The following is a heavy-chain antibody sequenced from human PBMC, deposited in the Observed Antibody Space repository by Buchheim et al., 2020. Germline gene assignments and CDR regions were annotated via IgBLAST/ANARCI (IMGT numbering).Heavy chain of an antibody. J-gene: IGHJ4*02. Sequence: QVQLQESGPGLVKPSETLSLTCAVYGGSFSGYFWSWVRQPPGKGLEWIGQINHSGRTNYNPSLKSRVSMSVDTSKNQFSLKLSSVTAADTAVYYCARAYYDSSGYHYEPFDSWGQGTL. V-gene: IGHV4-34*10. CDR3: ARAYYDSSGYHYEPFDS. CDR2: INHSGRT. D-gene: IGHD3-22*01. CDR1: GGSFSGYF.